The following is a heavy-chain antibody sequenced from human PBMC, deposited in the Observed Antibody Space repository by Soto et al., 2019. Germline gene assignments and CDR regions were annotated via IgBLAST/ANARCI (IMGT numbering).Heavy chain of an antibody. V-gene: IGHV4-4*02. CDR2: IYHSGTT. Sequence: SETLSLTCAVSGCSISSSNWCSWVRQTPGKGLEWIGEIYHSGTTNYNPSLKSRVTISVDKSKNQFSLKLSSVTAADTAVYYCARVRIAVTNRLGPPDYWGQGTLVTVSS. D-gene: IGHD6-19*01. J-gene: IGHJ4*02. CDR3: ARVRIAVTNRLGPPDY. CDR1: GCSISSSNW.